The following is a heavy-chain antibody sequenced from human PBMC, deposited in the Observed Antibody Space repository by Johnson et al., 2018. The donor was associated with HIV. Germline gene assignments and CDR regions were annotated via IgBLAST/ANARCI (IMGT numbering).Heavy chain of an antibody. V-gene: IGHV3-30*02. CDR1: GFTFSSYA. D-gene: IGHD6-6*01. CDR3: AKERQLVRAFDI. J-gene: IGHJ3*02. Sequence: QVQLVESGGGVVQPGSSLRLSCAASGFTFSSYAMHWVRQAPGKGLEWVAFIRYDGSNKYYAESVQGRFNISRDNPKNTLYLQMDSLRIEDTAVYYCAKERQLVRAFDIWGQGTMVTVSS. CDR2: IRYDGSNK.